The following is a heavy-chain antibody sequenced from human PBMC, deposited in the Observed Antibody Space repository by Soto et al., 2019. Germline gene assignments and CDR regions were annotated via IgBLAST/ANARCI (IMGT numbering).Heavy chain of an antibody. Sequence: ASVKVSCKVSGYTLTELSMHWVRQAPGKGLEWMGGFDPEDGETIYAQKFQGRVTMTEDTSTDTAYMELSSLRSEDTAVYYCATEGPDYGGKGYDYYGMDVWGQGTTVTVS. CDR3: ATEGPDYGGKGYDYYGMDV. V-gene: IGHV1-24*01. CDR2: FDPEDGET. D-gene: IGHD4-17*01. CDR1: GYTLTELS. J-gene: IGHJ6*02.